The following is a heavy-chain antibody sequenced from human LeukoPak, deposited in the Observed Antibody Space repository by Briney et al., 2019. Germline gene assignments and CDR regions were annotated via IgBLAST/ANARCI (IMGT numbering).Heavy chain of an antibody. V-gene: IGHV3-72*01. Sequence: GGSLRLSCTASGFTFSRHHMDWVRQAPGKGLEWVGRSRNKANGYNTQYAASVKGRFTISRDDSKNSLFLQMNSLKTEDTAVYYCTRGRYCTNGVCYLSDAFDIWGQGTMVTVSS. D-gene: IGHD2-8*01. CDR3: TRGRYCTNGVCYLSDAFDI. J-gene: IGHJ3*02. CDR1: GFTFSRHH. CDR2: SRNKANGYNT.